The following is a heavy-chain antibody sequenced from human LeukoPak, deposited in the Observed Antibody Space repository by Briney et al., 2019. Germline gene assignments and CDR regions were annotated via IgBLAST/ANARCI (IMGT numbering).Heavy chain of an antibody. D-gene: IGHD1-26*01. Sequence: PGGTLRLSCVASGLTFTNYGMMWVRQAPGKGLVWVSYIDGDGRTTTYADSVKGRFTISRDNAKNTLYLQMNSLRAEDTAMYYSARNYNGMRCWDQGTLVIVSS. CDR1: GLTFTNYG. CDR3: ARNYNGMRC. CDR2: IDGDGRTT. J-gene: IGHJ4*02. V-gene: IGHV3-74*01.